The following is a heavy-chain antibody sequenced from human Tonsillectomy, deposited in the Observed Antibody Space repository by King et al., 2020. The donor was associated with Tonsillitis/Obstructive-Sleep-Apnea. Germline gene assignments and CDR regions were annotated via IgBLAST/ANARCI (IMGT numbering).Heavy chain of an antibody. CDR3: AKGPYSNYVGGVDY. CDR1: GFTFDDHA. V-gene: IGHV3-9*01. Sequence: VQLVESGGGLVQPGRSLRLSCAASGFTFDDHAMHWVRQAPGKGLEWVSGISWNSGCIVYADSVKGRFTISRDNAKNSLYLQMNSLRVEDTAFYYCAKGPYSNYVGGVDYWGQGTLVTVSS. D-gene: IGHD4-11*01. J-gene: IGHJ4*02. CDR2: ISWNSGCI.